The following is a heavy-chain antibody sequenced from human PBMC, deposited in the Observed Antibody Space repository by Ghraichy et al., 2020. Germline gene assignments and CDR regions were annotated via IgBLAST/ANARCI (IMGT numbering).Heavy chain of an antibody. Sequence: LSLTCVASGFTFSSYAMHWVRQAPGKGLEWVAVISYDGSNKYYADSVKGRFTISRDNSKNTLYLQMNSLRAEDTAVYYCARDRYSGYDFPNWFDPWGQGTLVTVSS. D-gene: IGHD5-12*01. J-gene: IGHJ5*02. CDR3: ARDRYSGYDFPNWFDP. CDR2: ISYDGSNK. CDR1: GFTFSSYA. V-gene: IGHV3-30-3*01.